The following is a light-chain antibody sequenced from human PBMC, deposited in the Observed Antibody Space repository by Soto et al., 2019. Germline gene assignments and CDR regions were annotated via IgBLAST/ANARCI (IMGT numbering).Light chain of an antibody. J-gene: IGKJ4*02. CDR2: GAS. CDR3: QQYAGS. CDR1: QSVSSIS. V-gene: IGKV3-20*01. Sequence: EIFLTQSQGTLSLSPGERATLSCRASQSVSSISLAWYQQKPGQSPRLLIYGASSRATGIPERFSGRGSGTDFTLTISRLEPEDFAVYYCQQYAGSFGGGTKVDIK.